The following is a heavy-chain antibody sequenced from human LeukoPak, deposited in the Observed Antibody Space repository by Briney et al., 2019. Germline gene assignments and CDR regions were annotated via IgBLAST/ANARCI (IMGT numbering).Heavy chain of an antibody. D-gene: IGHD3-22*01. V-gene: IGHV1-24*01. Sequence: ASVKVSCKVSGYTLTELSMHWVRQAPGKGLEWMGGFDPVDGETIYAQKFQGRVTMTEDTSIDTAYMELSSLRSEDTAVYYCATGGVGDSSGYYPYYFDYWGQGTLVTVSS. CDR1: GYTLTELS. CDR3: ATGGVGDSSGYYPYYFDY. CDR2: FDPVDGET. J-gene: IGHJ4*02.